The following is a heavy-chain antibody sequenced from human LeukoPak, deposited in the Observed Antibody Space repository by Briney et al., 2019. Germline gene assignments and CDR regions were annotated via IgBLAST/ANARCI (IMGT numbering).Heavy chain of an antibody. V-gene: IGHV1-18*01. CDR1: GYTFTSYG. D-gene: IGHD6-19*01. Sequence: ASVKVSCKASGYTFTSYGISWVRQAPGQRLEWMGWISAYNGNTNYAQKLQGRVTMTTDTSTSTAYMEMRSLRSDDTAVYYCARDVKGVAGKKYYYSMDVWGKGTTVTVSS. CDR3: ARDVKGVAGKKYYYSMDV. CDR2: ISAYNGNT. J-gene: IGHJ6*03.